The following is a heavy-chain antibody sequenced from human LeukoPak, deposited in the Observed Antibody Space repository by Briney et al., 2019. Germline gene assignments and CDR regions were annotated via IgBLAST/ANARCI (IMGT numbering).Heavy chain of an antibody. V-gene: IGHV3-74*01. CDR3: ARDTGYSNYDY. Sequence: GGSLRLSCAASGFTFMTYWMHWVRQAPGNGLVWVSRINSDGTSTTYADSVKGRFTISRDNAKNTLYLQMNTLRADDSAMYYCARDTGYSNYDYWGQGTLVTVSS. J-gene: IGHJ4*02. D-gene: IGHD4-11*01. CDR1: GFTFMTYW. CDR2: INSDGTST.